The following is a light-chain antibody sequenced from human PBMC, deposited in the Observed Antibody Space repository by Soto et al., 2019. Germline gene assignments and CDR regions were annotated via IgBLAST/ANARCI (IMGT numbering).Light chain of an antibody. Sequence: EIVLTQSPGTLSLSPLEIATLSCMASQSVRSNFLAWYQQKPGQAPRLLIYGASNRATGIPDRFSGSGSGTDFTLTITRLEPEDFAMYYCQQYGSSPPITFGQGTRLEIK. CDR1: QSVRSNF. V-gene: IGKV3-20*01. J-gene: IGKJ5*01. CDR3: QQYGSSPPIT. CDR2: GAS.